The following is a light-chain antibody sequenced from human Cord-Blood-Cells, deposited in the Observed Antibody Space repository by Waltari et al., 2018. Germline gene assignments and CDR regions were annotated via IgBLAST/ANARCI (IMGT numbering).Light chain of an antibody. V-gene: IGLV1-40*01. CDR2: GNS. CDR3: QSYDSSLSGYVV. CDR1: SSTIGAGYD. J-gene: IGLJ2*01. Sequence: QSVLTQPPSVSGAPGQRVTISCPGSSSTIGAGYDVHWYQQLPGTAPKLPIYGNSNRPSGVPDRFSGSKSGTSASLAITGLQAEDEADYYCQSYDSSLSGYVVFGGGTKLTVL.